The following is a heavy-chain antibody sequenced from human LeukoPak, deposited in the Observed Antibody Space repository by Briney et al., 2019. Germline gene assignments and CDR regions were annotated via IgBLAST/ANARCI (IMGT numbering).Heavy chain of an antibody. CDR1: GFTFSSYE. J-gene: IGHJ4*02. D-gene: IGHD5-18*01. CDR3: VRDRKDTVMSYFDY. Sequence: PGGSLRLSCAASGFTFSSYEMNWVRQAPGKGLEWVSYISSSGSTIYYADSVKGRFTISRDNAKNSLYLQMNSLRAEVTAVYYCVRDRKDTVMSYFDYWGQGTLVTVSS. V-gene: IGHV3-48*03. CDR2: ISSSGSTI.